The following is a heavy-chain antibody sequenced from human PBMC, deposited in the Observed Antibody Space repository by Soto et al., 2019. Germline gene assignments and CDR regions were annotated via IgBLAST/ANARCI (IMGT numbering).Heavy chain of an antibody. D-gene: IGHD2-21*01. CDR3: ARAYWRRMAAFDI. CDR1: GYTFTGHY. CDR2: INPNNGAT. J-gene: IGHJ3*02. V-gene: IGHV1-2*02. Sequence: QVHLVQSGAEVKKPGASVKVSCKASGYTFTGHYIYWVRQAPGQGLEWMGWINPNNGATNYAQKFQGRVTVTRDTSISTAYIELSRLRSDDAAVYYCARAYWRRMAAFDIWGQGTMVTVSS.